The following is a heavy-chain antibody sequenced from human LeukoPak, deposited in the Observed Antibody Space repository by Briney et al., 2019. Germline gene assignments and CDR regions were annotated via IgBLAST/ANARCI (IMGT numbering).Heavy chain of an antibody. CDR2: IIPIFGTA. Sequence: SVKVSCKASGGTFSSYAISWVRQAPGQGLEWMGGIIPIFGTANYAQKFQGRVTITADESTSTAYMELSSLRSEDTAAYYCADTRLYSSSSEEGYYFDYWGQGTLVTVSS. J-gene: IGHJ4*02. V-gene: IGHV1-69*13. D-gene: IGHD6-6*01. CDR3: ADTRLYSSSSEEGYYFDY. CDR1: GGTFSSYA.